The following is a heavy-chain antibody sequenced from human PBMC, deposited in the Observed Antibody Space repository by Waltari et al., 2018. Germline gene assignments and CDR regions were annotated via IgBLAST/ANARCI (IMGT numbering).Heavy chain of an antibody. V-gene: IGHV1-2*06. CDR1: GYTFTGYY. CDR2: INPNSGGT. CDR3: ARERVIAAAGTLYYYYYMDV. J-gene: IGHJ6*03. Sequence: QVQLVQSGAEVKKPGASVKVSCKASGYTFTGYYMHWVRQAPGQGLGWMGRINPNSGGTNYAQKFQGRVTMTRDTSISTAYMELSRLRSDDTAVYYCARERVIAAAGTLYYYYYMDVWGKGTTVTVSS. D-gene: IGHD6-13*01.